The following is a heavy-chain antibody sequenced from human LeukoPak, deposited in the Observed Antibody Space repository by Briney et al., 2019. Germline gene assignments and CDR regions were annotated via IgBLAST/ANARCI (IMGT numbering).Heavy chain of an antibody. V-gene: IGHV3-15*01. CDR2: VKSKADGETT. J-gene: IGHJ4*02. Sequence: GGSLRLSCAASGFTFSDAWMSWVRQAPGKGLEWVGRVKSKADGETTHYAASVQDRFTVSRDDSKNTLYLHMNRLKAGDTAVYYCATQLRWERLQGDNWGQGTLVTVSS. CDR3: ATQLRWERLQGDN. D-gene: IGHD1-26*01. CDR1: GFTFSDAW.